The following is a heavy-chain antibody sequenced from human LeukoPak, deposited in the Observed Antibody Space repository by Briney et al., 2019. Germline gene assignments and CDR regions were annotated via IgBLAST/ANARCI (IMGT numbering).Heavy chain of an antibody. J-gene: IGHJ4*02. CDR1: GYTLTVYY. D-gene: IGHD4-17*01. CDR3: AREARRTVLPHGDYAN. Sequence: GASVKVSCKASGYTLTVYYIHWVRQAPGQGLEWMGRINPNSGGTNYAQKFQGRVTMTRDTSISTAYMELSRLRSDDTAVYYCAREARRTVLPHGDYANWGQGTLVTVSS. V-gene: IGHV1-2*06. CDR2: INPNSGGT.